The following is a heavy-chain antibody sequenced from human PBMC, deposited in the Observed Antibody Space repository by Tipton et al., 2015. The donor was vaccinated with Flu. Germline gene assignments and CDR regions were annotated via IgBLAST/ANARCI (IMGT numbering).Heavy chain of an antibody. V-gene: IGHV4-61*01. CDR3: ARVVVPAASLYAFDI. CDR2: IYYSGGT. CDR1: GGSVSSGSYY. D-gene: IGHD2-2*01. Sequence: TLSLTCTVSGGSVSSGSYYWSWIRQPPGKGLEWIGYIYYSGGTNYNPSLKSRVTISVDTSKNQFSLKLSSVTAADTAVYYCARVVVPAASLYAFDIWGQGTMVTVSS. J-gene: IGHJ3*02.